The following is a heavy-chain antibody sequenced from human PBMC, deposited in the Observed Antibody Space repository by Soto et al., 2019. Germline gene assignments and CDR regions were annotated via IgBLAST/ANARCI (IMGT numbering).Heavy chain of an antibody. J-gene: IGHJ6*02. D-gene: IGHD6-19*01. CDR3: ATDSWGLAVPDYHYYAMDV. CDR1: GYTFTSYG. CDR2: ISVYSGST. V-gene: IGHV1-18*04. Sequence: QVQLVQSRAEVKKPGASVRVSCEASGYTFTSYGISWVRQAPGQGLEWMGWISVYSGSTNYAQKLQGRVTMTTDRSTRAVYMELRSLRSDDTAVYYCATDSWGLAVPDYHYYAMDVWGQGTTVTVS.